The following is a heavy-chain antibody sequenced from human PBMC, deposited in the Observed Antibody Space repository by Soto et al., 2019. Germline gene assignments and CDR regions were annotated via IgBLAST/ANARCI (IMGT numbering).Heavy chain of an antibody. J-gene: IGHJ1*01. CDR2: IYYSGST. Sequence: SETLSLTCTVSGGSISSGDYYWSWIRQPPGKGLEWIGYIYYSGSTYYNPSLKSRVTISVDTSKNQFSLKLSSVTAADTAVYYCARDLRFGEFGEYYQQWGQGTLVTVSS. V-gene: IGHV4-30-4*01. CDR3: ARDLRFGEFGEYYQQ. CDR1: GGSISSGDYY. D-gene: IGHD3-10*01.